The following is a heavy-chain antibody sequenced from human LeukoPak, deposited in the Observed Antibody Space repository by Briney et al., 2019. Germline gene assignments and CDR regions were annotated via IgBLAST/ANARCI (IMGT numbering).Heavy chain of an antibody. CDR1: GFSFSYYA. J-gene: IGHJ3*02. D-gene: IGHD3-22*01. CDR3: AKDRGDSSGYDAFDI. V-gene: IGHV3-23*01. CDR2: ISGSGGST. Sequence: PGGSLRLSCAASGFSFSYYAMSWVRQAPGKGLEWVSAISGSGGSTYYADSVKGRFTISRDNSKNTLYLQMNSLRAEDTAVYYCAKDRGDSSGYDAFDIWGQGTMVTVSS.